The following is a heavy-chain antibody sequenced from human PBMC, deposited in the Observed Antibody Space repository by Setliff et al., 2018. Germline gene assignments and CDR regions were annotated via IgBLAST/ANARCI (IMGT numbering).Heavy chain of an antibody. Sequence: GESLKISCKGSGYRFTTYWIAWVRQKPGKGLEWMGIVYPGDSDTQYSPSFQGQVTFSSDKSINTAYLHLSSLKASDTAMYYCARLGPLDVFDIWGQGTMVTVSS. D-gene: IGHD3-16*01. CDR2: VYPGDSDT. CDR1: GYRFTTYW. CDR3: ARLGPLDVFDI. J-gene: IGHJ3*02. V-gene: IGHV5-51*01.